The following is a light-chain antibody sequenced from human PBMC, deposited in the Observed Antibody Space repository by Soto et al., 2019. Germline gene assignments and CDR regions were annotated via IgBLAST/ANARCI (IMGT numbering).Light chain of an antibody. CDR2: DAS. V-gene: IGKV1-5*01. CDR3: QQYNSYWT. CDR1: QSISSW. J-gene: IGKJ1*01. Sequence: DIQMTQSPSTLSASVGDRVTITCRASQSISSWLAWYQQKPGKAPKLLIYDASSVESGVPSRFSGSGSGTESTLTISSLQSDDLANYYCQQYNSYWTFGQGTKVEIK.